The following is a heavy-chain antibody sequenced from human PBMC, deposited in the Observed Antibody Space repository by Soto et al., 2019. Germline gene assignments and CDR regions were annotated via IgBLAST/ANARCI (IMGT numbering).Heavy chain of an antibody. J-gene: IGHJ5*02. CDR2: MNPNSGNT. CDR3: ARGPYFDWLLYGATSTTQPFDP. V-gene: IGHV1-8*01. CDR1: GYTFTSYD. Sequence: ASVKVSCKASGYTFTSYDINWVRQATGQGLEWMGWMNPNSGNTGYAQKFQGRVTMTRNTSISTAYMELSSLRSEDTAVYYCARGPYFDWLLYGATSTTQPFDPWGQGTLVTVSS. D-gene: IGHD3-9*01.